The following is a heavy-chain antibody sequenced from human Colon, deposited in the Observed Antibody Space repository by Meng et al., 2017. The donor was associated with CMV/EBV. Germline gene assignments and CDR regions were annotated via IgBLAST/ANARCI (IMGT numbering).Heavy chain of an antibody. D-gene: IGHD3-10*01. CDR1: GNTLSTYV. V-gene: IGHV1-18*01. Sequence: QLVQSKTEVKKPGDSVKVSCKASGNTLSTYVISWVRQAPGQGLEWMGWISANNGNTNYGKRFQGRVTMTTDTSTNTVYMELRSLRSDDTAVYYCATGGSPFFNPWGQGTLVTVSS. CDR3: ATGGSPFFNP. J-gene: IGHJ5*02. CDR2: ISANNGNT.